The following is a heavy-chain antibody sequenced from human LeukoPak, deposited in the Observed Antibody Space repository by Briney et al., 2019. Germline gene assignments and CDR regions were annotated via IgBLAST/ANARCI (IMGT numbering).Heavy chain of an antibody. CDR1: GGSVSDYY. D-gene: IGHD1-26*01. CDR3: GGMIRDFDY. Sequence: SETLSLTCTVSGGSVSDYYWSWIRQSPGKGLEWIGYIYYTGSSSYNPSLRSRVTISADTSKNQFSLKLSSVTAADTAVYYCGGMIRDFDYWGQGTLVTVSS. V-gene: IGHV4-59*02. CDR2: IYYTGSS. J-gene: IGHJ4*02.